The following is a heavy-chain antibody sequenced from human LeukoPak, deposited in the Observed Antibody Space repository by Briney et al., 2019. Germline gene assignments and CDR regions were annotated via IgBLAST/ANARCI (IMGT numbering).Heavy chain of an antibody. CDR3: ARLPYYDFWSGYSTTTINDY. V-gene: IGHV1-8*01. D-gene: IGHD3-3*01. Sequence: ASVKVSCKDSGYTFTSYDINWVRQATGQGLEWMGWMNPNSGNTGYAQKFQGRVTMTRNTSISTAYMELSSLRSEDTAVCYCARLPYYDFWSGYSTTTINDYWGQGTLVTVSS. CDR1: GYTFTSYD. J-gene: IGHJ4*02. CDR2: MNPNSGNT.